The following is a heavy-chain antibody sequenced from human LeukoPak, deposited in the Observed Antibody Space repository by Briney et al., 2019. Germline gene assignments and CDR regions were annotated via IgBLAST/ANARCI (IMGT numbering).Heavy chain of an antibody. V-gene: IGHV3-21*01. D-gene: IGHD3-22*01. CDR2: ISSSSSYI. Sequence: KPGGSLRLSCAASGFTFSSYSMNWVRQAPGKGLEWVSSISSSSSYIYYADSVKGRFTISRDNAKNSLYLQMKSLRAEDTAVYYCARGEDYYDSSGYYVWFDPWGQGTLVTVSS. CDR3: ARGEDYYDSSGYYVWFDP. J-gene: IGHJ5*02. CDR1: GFTFSSYS.